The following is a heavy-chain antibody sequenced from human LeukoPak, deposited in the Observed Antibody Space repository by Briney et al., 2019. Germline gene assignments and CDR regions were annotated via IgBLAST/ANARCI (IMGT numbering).Heavy chain of an antibody. D-gene: IGHD5-18*01. CDR3: ARGTAHYFDY. V-gene: IGHV6-1*01. CDR1: GDSVSSNSAA. J-gene: IGHJ4*02. CDR2: TYCRSTCYS. Sequence: SQTLSLTCAISGDSVSSNSAAWNWFRQSPSRGLEWLGRTYCRSTCYSDYAVSVKSRITINPGTSKNQFSLQLNSVTPEDTAVCYCARGTAHYFDYWGQGTLVTVSS.